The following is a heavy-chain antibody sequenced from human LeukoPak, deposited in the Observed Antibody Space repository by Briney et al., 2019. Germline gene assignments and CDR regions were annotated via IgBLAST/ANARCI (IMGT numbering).Heavy chain of an antibody. CDR2: IYYSGST. CDR3: ARHLPYYYDSSGPSPIPQRLNAFDI. J-gene: IGHJ3*02. Sequence: SETLSLTCTVSGGSISSSSYYWGWIRQPPGKGLEWIGSIYYSGSTYYNPSLKSRVTISVDTSKNQFSLKLSSVTAADTAVYYCARHLPYYYDSSGPSPIPQRLNAFDIWGQGTMVTVSS. CDR1: GGSISSSSYY. D-gene: IGHD3-22*01. V-gene: IGHV4-39*01.